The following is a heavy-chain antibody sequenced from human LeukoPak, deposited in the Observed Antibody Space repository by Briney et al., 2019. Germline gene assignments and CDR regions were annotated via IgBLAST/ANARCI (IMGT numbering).Heavy chain of an antibody. D-gene: IGHD6-13*01. Sequence: PSETLSLTCTVSGGSISIYYWSWIRQPPGKGLEWIGYIYYGGSTNYNPSPKSRVTISVDTSKNQCSTKLSSVTAADTAVYYCARILYSSSWYYFDYWGQGTLVTVSS. J-gene: IGHJ4*02. CDR3: ARILYSSSWYYFDY. CDR2: IYYGGST. V-gene: IGHV4-59*01. CDR1: GGSISIYY.